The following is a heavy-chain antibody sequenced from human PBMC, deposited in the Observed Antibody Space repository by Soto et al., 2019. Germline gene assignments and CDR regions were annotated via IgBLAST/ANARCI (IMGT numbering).Heavy chain of an antibody. D-gene: IGHD3-10*01. Sequence: QVQLVQSGAEVKKPGSSVKVSCKASGGIFSTYAISWLRQAPGQGLEWMGGIIPLFGTPNYAQRFQGRVTITADESTSTAYRELSRLRSEDTAVYYCARGRDDCGSGNYYNRIDFWGQGTLVTVSS. V-gene: IGHV1-69*01. CDR3: ARGRDDCGSGNYYNRIDF. J-gene: IGHJ4*02. CDR1: GGIFSTYA. CDR2: IIPLFGTP.